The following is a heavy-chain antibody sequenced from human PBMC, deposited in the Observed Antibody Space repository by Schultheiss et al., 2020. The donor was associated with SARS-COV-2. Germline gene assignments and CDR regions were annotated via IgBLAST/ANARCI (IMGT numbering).Heavy chain of an antibody. V-gene: IGHV1-8*01. CDR1: GYTFTSYE. D-gene: IGHD2-2*02. J-gene: IGHJ4*02. Sequence: ASVKVSCKASGYTFTSYEINWVRQATGQGLEWMGWMNPNSGGTGYAQKFQRRVTMTRDTSISTAYMEVSSLRSEDTAVYYCVRGLGYCSSVSCSTDDYWGQGTLVTVSS. CDR2: MNPNSGGT. CDR3: VRGLGYCSSVSCSTDDY.